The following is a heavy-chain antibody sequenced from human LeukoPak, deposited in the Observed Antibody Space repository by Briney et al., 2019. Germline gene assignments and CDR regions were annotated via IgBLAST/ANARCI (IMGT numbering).Heavy chain of an antibody. CDR3: AKEQSSGWYRVADH. D-gene: IGHD6-19*01. CDR1: GFIFSNDG. CDR2: ILYDGSEE. J-gene: IGHJ4*02. Sequence: GRSLRLSCAASGFIFSNDGMHWVRQAPGKGLEWVAVILYDGSEEYYGESVKGRFTISRDNPKNTLYLQMNSLRVEDTAVYYCAKEQSSGWYRVADHWGQGTLVTVSS. V-gene: IGHV3-30*18.